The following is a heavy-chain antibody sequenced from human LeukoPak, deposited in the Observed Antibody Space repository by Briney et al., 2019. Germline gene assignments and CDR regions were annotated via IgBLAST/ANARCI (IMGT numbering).Heavy chain of an antibody. CDR3: ARHDRGDY. D-gene: IGHD3-3*01. J-gene: IGHJ4*02. CDR2: IIPIFGTA. V-gene: IGHV1-69*06. CDR1: GFTFTCHY. Sequence: SMKVSCKTSGFTFTCHYMHWLRQAPGQGLEWMGGIIPIFGTANYAQKFQGRVTITADKSTSTAYMELSSLRSEDTAVYYCARHDRGDYWGQGTLVTVSS.